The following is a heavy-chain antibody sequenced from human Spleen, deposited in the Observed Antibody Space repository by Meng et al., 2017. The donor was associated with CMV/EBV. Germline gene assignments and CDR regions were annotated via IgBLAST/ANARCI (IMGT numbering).Heavy chain of an antibody. CDR2: LWYDGRNK. CDR3: ARVVPAVLDAFDI. CDR1: GFNLKTYG. Sequence: GESLKISCVASGFNLKTYGMHWVRQAPGKGLEWVAVLWYDGRNKYYADSVKGRFTIFRDNSNNTLYLQMNSLTAADTAVYYCARVVPAVLDAFDIWGQGTMVTVSS. D-gene: IGHD2-2*01. J-gene: IGHJ3*02. V-gene: IGHV3-33*01.